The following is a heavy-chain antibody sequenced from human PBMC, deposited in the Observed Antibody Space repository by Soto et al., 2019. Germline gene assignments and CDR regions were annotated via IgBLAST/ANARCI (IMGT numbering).Heavy chain of an antibody. J-gene: IGHJ4*02. V-gene: IGHV5-10-1*01. CDR1: GYSFTNYW. CDR3: ARDVTLVRGVIHFDS. CDR2: INPSDSFI. Sequence: GESLKISCKGFGYSFTNYWITWVRQMPGKGLEWMGRINPSDSFINYSPSFQGHVTISVDTSITTAYLQWSSLKASDTAIYYCARDVTLVRGVIHFDSWGQGTQVTVSS. D-gene: IGHD3-10*01.